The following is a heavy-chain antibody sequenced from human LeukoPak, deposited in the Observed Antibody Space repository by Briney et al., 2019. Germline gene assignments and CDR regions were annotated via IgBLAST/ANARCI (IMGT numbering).Heavy chain of an antibody. CDR2: IYYSGTT. J-gene: IGHJ3*02. Sequence: SETLSLTCAVYGGSFSTYYWSWIRQPPGKGLEWIGYIYYSGTTNYNPSLKSRVTMSLDTSKIQFSLKLSTVTAADTAVYYCARGPLRVGAAGFDIWGQGTLVTVSS. V-gene: IGHV4-59*01. CDR1: GGSFSTYY. D-gene: IGHD6-13*01. CDR3: ARGPLRVGAAGFDI.